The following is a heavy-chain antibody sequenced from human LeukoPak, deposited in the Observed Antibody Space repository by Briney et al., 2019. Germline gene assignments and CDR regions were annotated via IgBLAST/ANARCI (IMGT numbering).Heavy chain of an antibody. CDR1: GFTFSTYG. CDR2: ISYDGNDK. Sequence: GGSLRLYCAASGFTFSTYGMHWVRQAPGKGLEWVAIISYDGNDKDYADSVRGRFTISRDNSKNTLYLQMNSLRGEDTAVYYCAKSTASAGHYLDYWGQGILVTVSS. D-gene: IGHD6-25*01. CDR3: AKSTASAGHYLDY. J-gene: IGHJ4*02. V-gene: IGHV3-30*18.